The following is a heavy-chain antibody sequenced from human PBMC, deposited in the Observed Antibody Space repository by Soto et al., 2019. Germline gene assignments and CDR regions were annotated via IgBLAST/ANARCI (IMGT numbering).Heavy chain of an antibody. CDR3: ARRSRVVVVVAASDAFDI. Sequence: QVQLVQSGAEVKKPGSSVKVSCKASGGTFSSYAISWVRQAPGQGLEWMGGIIPIFGTANYAQKFQGRVTITADESTGTAYMELSSLRSEDTAVYYCARRSRVVVVVAASDAFDIWGQGTMVTVSS. CDR1: GGTFSSYA. D-gene: IGHD2-15*01. J-gene: IGHJ3*02. CDR2: IIPIFGTA. V-gene: IGHV1-69*12.